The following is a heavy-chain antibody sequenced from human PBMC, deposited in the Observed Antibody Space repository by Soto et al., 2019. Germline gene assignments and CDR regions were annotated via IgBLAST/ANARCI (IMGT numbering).Heavy chain of an antibody. J-gene: IGHJ6*02. Sequence: QVQLVQSGAEVKKPGASVKVSCKASGYTFTNYGISWVRQAPEQGLEWLGGIAVYNGNKNFGQKVQGRVTITTDTATSTAYTELRSLRSDETALSYCASSYCGGNCYSNLPSDPYSSGMDVWGPGTTVTASS. CDR1: GYTFTNYG. CDR3: ASSYCGGNCYSNLPSDPYSSGMDV. V-gene: IGHV1-18*01. D-gene: IGHD2-21*02. CDR2: IAVYNGNK.